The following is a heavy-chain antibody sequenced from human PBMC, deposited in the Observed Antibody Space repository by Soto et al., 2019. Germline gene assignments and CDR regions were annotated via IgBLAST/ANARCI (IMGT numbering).Heavy chain of an antibody. Sequence: EVQLVESGGGLAQPGGSLRLSCAASGFRLSSYSMNWVRQAPGKGLEWISYISSSGGTISYAGSVQGRFTISRDSAKNSLYRQMNSLGAEDTAVYYCARQQQLDAFDIWGPGTMVTVSS. CDR3: ARQQQLDAFDI. V-gene: IGHV3-48*04. D-gene: IGHD6-13*01. J-gene: IGHJ3*02. CDR2: ISSSGGTI. CDR1: GFRLSSYS.